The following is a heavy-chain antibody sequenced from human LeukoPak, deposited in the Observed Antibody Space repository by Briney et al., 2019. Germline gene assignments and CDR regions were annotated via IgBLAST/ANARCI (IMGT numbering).Heavy chain of an antibody. CDR3: ARELFDFDY. CDR1: GFTFDNFA. J-gene: IGHJ4*02. V-gene: IGHV3-23*01. D-gene: IGHD3-10*01. Sequence: GGSLRLSCAPSGFTFDNFAMTWVRQAPGKGLEWVSEMTGSGGSTYYADAVKGRCTISRDNSKNTLYLQMNSLRDEDTAIYYCARELFDFDYWGQGTLVTVSS. CDR2: MTGSGGST.